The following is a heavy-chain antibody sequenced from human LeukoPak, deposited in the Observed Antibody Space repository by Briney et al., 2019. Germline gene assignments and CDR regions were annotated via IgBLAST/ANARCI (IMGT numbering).Heavy chain of an antibody. V-gene: IGHV3-7*01. CDR1: GFTFSSCG. J-gene: IGHJ4*02. Sequence: GGSLRLSCAASGFTFSSCGMHWVRQAPGKGLEWVANIKPDGSVQYYVDSVKGRFTISRDNAKNSLYLQMNSLRAEDTAVYYCARDKELQNFDCWGQGTLVTVSS. CDR3: ARDKELQNFDC. D-gene: IGHD3-10*01. CDR2: IKPDGSVQ.